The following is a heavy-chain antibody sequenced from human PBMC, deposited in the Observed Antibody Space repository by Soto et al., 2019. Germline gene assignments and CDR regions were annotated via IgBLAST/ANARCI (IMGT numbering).Heavy chain of an antibody. CDR2: LIPIYDEP. CDR1: GFTFNVYG. J-gene: IGHJ6*02. CDR3: ARVRDPHLDHYGLDV. V-gene: IGHV1-69*06. Sequence: QVQLVQSGAEVKNPGSSVRVSCKTSGFTFNVYGIHWVRQAPGQGLEWMGGLIPIYDEPNYAQKFQGRVTIPADKSTATVYLELNSLRSEDTAVYFCARVRDPHLDHYGLDVWGQGTTVTVSS.